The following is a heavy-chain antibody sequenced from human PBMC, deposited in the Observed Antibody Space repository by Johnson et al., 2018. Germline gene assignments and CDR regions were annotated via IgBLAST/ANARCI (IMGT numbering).Heavy chain of an antibody. J-gene: IGHJ3*02. CDR2: ISSSISTI. V-gene: IGHV3-48*01. D-gene: IGHD3-10*01. CDR1: GFTFSSHS. CDR3: ARVYPLWFGESRGGVDI. Sequence: EVQLVESGGGLVQPGGSLRLSCAASGFTFSSHSMNWVRQAPGKGLEWVSYISSSISTIYYADSVKGRFTISRGKAKNSLYLQMNSLRSEETAVYYCARVYPLWFGESRGGVDIWGQGTMVTVSS.